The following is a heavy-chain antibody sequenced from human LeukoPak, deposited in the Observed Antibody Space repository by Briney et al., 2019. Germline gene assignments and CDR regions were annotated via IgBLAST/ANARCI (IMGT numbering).Heavy chain of an antibody. CDR1: GGSISSGSYY. CDR3: ASTLTTQYYYYYYMDV. J-gene: IGHJ6*03. V-gene: IGHV4-61*02. CDR2: IYTSGST. Sequence: SETLSLTCTVSGGSISSGSYYWSWIRQPAGKGLEWIGRIYTSGSTNYNPPLKSRVTISVDTSKNQFSLKLSSVTAADTAVYYCASTLTTQYYYYYYMDVWGKGTTVTVSS. D-gene: IGHD1-14*01.